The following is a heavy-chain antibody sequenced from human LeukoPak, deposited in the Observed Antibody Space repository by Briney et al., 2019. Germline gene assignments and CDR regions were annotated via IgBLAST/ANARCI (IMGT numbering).Heavy chain of an antibody. J-gene: IGHJ6*04. CDR2: IYSSGNT. CDR1: GVSISSGSNY. Sequence: PSETLSLTCSVSGVSISSGSNYWGWIRQPPGKTLEWIGSIYSSGNTYYNPSLKSRVIILIDTAKNHFSLKLSSVTAADTAVYYCAREDVWGKGTTVTVSS. V-gene: IGHV4-39*07. CDR3: AREDV.